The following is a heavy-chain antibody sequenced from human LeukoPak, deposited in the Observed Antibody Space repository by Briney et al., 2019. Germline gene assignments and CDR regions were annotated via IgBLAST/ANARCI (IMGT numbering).Heavy chain of an antibody. Sequence: GGSLRLSCAASGFTVSSNYMSWVRQAPGKGLEWVSSISSSSSYIYYADSVKGRFTISRDNAKNSLYLQMNSLRAEDTAVYYCARDKSTFDYWGQGTLVTVSS. J-gene: IGHJ4*02. V-gene: IGHV3-21*01. CDR2: ISSSSSYI. CDR1: GFTVSSNY. CDR3: ARDKSTFDY.